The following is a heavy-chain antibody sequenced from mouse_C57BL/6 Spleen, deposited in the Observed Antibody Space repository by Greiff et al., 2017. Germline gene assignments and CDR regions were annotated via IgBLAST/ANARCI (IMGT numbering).Heavy chain of an antibody. V-gene: IGHV7-3*01. CDR1: GFTFTDYY. Sequence: EVQRVESGGGLVQPGGSLSLSCAASGFTFTDYYMSWVRQPPGKALEWLGFIRNKANGYTTEYSASVKGRFTISRDNSQSILYLQMNALRAEDSATYYCARLGNKDAMDYWGQGTSVTVSS. J-gene: IGHJ4*01. D-gene: IGHD1-3*01. CDR3: ARLGNKDAMDY. CDR2: IRNKANGYTT.